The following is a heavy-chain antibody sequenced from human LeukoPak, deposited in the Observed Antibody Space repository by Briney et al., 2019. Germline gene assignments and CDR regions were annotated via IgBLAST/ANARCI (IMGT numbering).Heavy chain of an antibody. CDR1: GFTFSSYA. CDR2: ISYDGSNK. J-gene: IGHJ4*02. Sequence: PGRSLRLSCAASGFTFSSYAMHWVRQAPGKGLEWVAVISYDGSNKYYADSVKGRFTISRDNSKNTLYLQMNNLRAEDTAVYYCASIAVAGGDFDYWGQGTLVTVSS. V-gene: IGHV3-30-3*01. CDR3: ASIAVAGGDFDY. D-gene: IGHD6-19*01.